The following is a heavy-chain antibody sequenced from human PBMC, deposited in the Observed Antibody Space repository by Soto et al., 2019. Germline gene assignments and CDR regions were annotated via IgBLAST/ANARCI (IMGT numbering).Heavy chain of an antibody. Sequence: EVQLLESGGGLVQPGGSLRLTCAASGFTFSTYAMSWVRQAPGKGLEWVSIIGDSGSTTVYADSVKGRFTISRDNSKNTLYLQMNSLTAEVTAVYYCAKHFVNGEIDYWGQGTLVTVSS. CDR2: IGDSGSTT. CDR1: GFTFSTYA. D-gene: IGHD3-10*01. J-gene: IGHJ4*02. CDR3: AKHFVNGEIDY. V-gene: IGHV3-23*01.